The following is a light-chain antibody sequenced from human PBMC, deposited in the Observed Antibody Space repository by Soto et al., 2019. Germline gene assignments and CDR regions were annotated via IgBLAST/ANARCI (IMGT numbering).Light chain of an antibody. CDR3: QQHDNLPPT. Sequence: DLQMTQSPSSLSASVGDRVTITCQASQDISNYLNWYQQKQGNAPKLLIYDASSWETRVPSRFSGSGSGTDFTVTISSLQPEDIATCYCQQHDNLPPTFGQGTKLEIK. CDR2: DAS. J-gene: IGKJ2*01. V-gene: IGKV1-33*01. CDR1: QDISNY.